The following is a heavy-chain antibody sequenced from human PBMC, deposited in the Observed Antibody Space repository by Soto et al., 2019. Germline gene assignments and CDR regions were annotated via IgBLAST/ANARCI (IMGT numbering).Heavy chain of an antibody. Sequence: QLQESGPGLVKPSETLSLTCSVSGDSINSDKYYWGWIRQPPGKGLEWIGSIYYRGNTYYNPSIQTRVTISLDKSNSQVSLRLNSVTAADSAVYFCARLEGLATISYYFDFWGQGAQVTVSS. V-gene: IGHV4-39*01. J-gene: IGHJ4*02. CDR1: GDSINSDKYY. D-gene: IGHD3-9*01. CDR3: ARLEGLATISYYFDF. CDR2: IYYRGNT.